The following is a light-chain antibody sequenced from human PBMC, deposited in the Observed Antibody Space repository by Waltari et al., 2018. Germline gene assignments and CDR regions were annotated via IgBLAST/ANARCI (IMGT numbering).Light chain of an antibody. CDR2: AAS. J-gene: IGKJ2*01. CDR1: QSLSSY. Sequence: DIQMTQSPSSLSASVGDRVTITCRASQSLSSYLNWYQQKPGKAPKPLTKAASSLQSGVPSRFSGSGSGTDFTLTISSLQPEDFATYYCQQSYSTPPYTFGQGTKLEIK. V-gene: IGKV1-39*01. CDR3: QQSYSTPPYT.